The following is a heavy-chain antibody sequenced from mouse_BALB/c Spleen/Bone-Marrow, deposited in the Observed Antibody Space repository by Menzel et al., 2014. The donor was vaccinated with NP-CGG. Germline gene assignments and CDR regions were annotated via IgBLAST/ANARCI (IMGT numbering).Heavy chain of an antibody. Sequence: EVKLMEPGGGLVKPGGSLKLSCAASGFTFSDYYMYWVRQTPEKRLEWVATISGGGSYTYYPDSVKGRFTISRDNAKNNLYLQMSSLKSEDTAMYYCANYYGSTWFAYWGQGTLVTISA. CDR3: ANYYGSTWFAY. V-gene: IGHV5-4*02. CDR1: GFTFSDYY. D-gene: IGHD1-1*01. CDR2: ISGGGSYT. J-gene: IGHJ3*01.